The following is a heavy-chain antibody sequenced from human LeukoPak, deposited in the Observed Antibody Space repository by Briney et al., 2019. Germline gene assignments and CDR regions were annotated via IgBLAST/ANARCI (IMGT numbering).Heavy chain of an antibody. CDR2: ISDSGGRT. CDR1: GFTFSSYA. V-gene: IGHV3-23*01. Sequence: GGSLRLSCAASGFTFSSYAMSWVRQAPGKGLEWVSVISDSGGRTYSAASVKGRFTISRDNSKDTLYLQMNSLRAEDTAVYYCARTYCIGSSCPGVFEYWGQGTLVTVSS. CDR3: ARTYCIGSSCPGVFEY. D-gene: IGHD2-15*01. J-gene: IGHJ4*02.